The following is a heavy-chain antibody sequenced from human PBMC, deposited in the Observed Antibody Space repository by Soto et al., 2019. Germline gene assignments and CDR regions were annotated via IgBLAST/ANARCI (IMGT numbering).Heavy chain of an antibody. V-gene: IGHV3-7*04. Sequence: DVHLVESGGGLVQPGGSLRLPCVASGFTFTDHYMTWIRQAPGRGLEWVANIKQDGSEQFYVDSVKGRFVIYRDNARKSLFLQMDNLRFEDTGVYYCARESIVGARDDAADVWGQGTMVTVSS. CDR1: GFTFTDHY. J-gene: IGHJ3*01. CDR2: IKQDGSEQ. D-gene: IGHD1-26*01. CDR3: ARESIVGARDDAADV.